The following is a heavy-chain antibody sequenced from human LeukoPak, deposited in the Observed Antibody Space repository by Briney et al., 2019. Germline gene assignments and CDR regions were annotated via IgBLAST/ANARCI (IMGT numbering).Heavy chain of an antibody. CDR1: GASVSGNY. Sequence: SETLSLTCAVSGASVSGNYWSWIRQSPERGLEWIGHLLDDGVTDYNPSLKSRVTILSDTSKNQFSLRLTSVTAADTAIYYCAKFSRWIPFKFWGQGTLVTVSS. CDR2: LLDDGVT. D-gene: IGHD5-18*01. J-gene: IGHJ1*01. CDR3: AKFSRWIPFKF. V-gene: IGHV4-59*02.